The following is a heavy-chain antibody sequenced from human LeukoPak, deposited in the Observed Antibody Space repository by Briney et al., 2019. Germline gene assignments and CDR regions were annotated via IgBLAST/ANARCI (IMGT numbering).Heavy chain of an antibody. D-gene: IGHD5-18*01. V-gene: IGHV3-30*18. CDR2: ISYDGSNK. CDR3: AKGPPVDTAMVPTATLDY. J-gene: IGHJ4*02. CDR1: GFTFSSYG. Sequence: PGGSLRLSCAASGFTFSSYGMHWVRQAPGKGLEWVAVISYDGSNKYYADSVKGRFTISRDNSKNTLYLQMNSLRAEDTAVYYCAKGPPVDTAMVPTATLDYWGQGTLVTVSS.